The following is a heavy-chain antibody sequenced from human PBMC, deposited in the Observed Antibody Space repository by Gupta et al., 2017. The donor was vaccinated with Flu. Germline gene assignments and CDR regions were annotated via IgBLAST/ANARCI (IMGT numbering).Heavy chain of an antibody. CDR1: GGYIGSEY. Sequence: QVQLQESGPGLVKPSETLSLTCTVSGGYIGSEYWSWVRQPPGKGLEWIAFMYNSGSTKYNPSLKSRVTVSVDTSRKEFSLKLNSVTAADTAVYFCARDGSGRSFQIWGQGTMVTVSS. CDR3: ARDGSGRSFQI. J-gene: IGHJ3*02. V-gene: IGHV4-4*08. CDR2: MYNSGST. D-gene: IGHD6-19*01.